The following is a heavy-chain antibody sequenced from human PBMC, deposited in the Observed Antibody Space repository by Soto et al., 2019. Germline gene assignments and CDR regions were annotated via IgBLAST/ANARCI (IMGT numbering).Heavy chain of an antibody. CDR3: GRGRSGQIVVFY. V-gene: IGHV1-2*02. Sequence: GASVKVSCKASGYTFTGHYIHWVRQAPEQGPEWMGEIGPESGATRYAQKFQGRVTMTRDTSITTVYMELKNLSPDDTAVYYCGRGRSGQIVVFYWGQGTTGTVSS. D-gene: IGHD1-26*01. CDR2: IGPESGAT. CDR1: GYTFTGHY. J-gene: IGHJ4*02.